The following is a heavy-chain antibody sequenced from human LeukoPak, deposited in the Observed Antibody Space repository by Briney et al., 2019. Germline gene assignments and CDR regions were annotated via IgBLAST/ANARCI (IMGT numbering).Heavy chain of an antibody. Sequence: SETLSLTCAVYGGSFSGYYWSWIRQPPGKGLEWIGEINHSGSTNYNPSLKSRVTISVDTSKTQFSLKLSSVTAADTAVYYCARGRGYSSGWYLSHWYFDLWGRGTLVTVSS. J-gene: IGHJ2*01. CDR2: INHSGST. D-gene: IGHD6-19*01. CDR3: ARGRGYSSGWYLSHWYFDL. CDR1: GGSFSGYY. V-gene: IGHV4-34*01.